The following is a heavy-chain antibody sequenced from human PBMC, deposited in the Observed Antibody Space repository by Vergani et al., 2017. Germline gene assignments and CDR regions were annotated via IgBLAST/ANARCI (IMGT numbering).Heavy chain of an antibody. D-gene: IGHD3-22*01. CDR1: GFTFSACP. CDR3: ARLSYDTTPYLQGGYDC. Sequence: EVQLVETGGGLIQPGGSLRLSCAASGFTFSACPMTWVRQAPGKGLEWVSAISARYPSTYYADSVKGRFTISRDNSKNMLYLQMNSLRAEDTAVYYCARLSYDTTPYLQGGYDCWGQGTLVSVSS. V-gene: IGHV3-23*04. J-gene: IGHJ4*02. CDR2: ISARYPST.